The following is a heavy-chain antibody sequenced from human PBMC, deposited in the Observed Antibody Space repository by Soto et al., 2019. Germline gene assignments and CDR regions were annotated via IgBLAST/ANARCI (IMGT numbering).Heavy chain of an antibody. Sequence: SETLSLTCAVSGYSISSGYYWGWIRQPPGKGLEWIGSIYHSGSTYYNPSLKSRVTISVDTSKNQFSLKLSSVTAADTAVYYCARAGAFGDYESWGQGTLVTVYS. CDR3: ARAGAFGDYES. CDR2: IYHSGST. V-gene: IGHV4-38-2*01. J-gene: IGHJ5*02. D-gene: IGHD4-17*01. CDR1: GYSISSGYY.